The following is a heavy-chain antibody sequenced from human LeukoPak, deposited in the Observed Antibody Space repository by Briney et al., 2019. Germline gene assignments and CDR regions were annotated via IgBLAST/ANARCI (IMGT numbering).Heavy chain of an antibody. Sequence: PGGSLRLSCAASGFTFSSYAMSWVRQAPGKGLEWVSAISGSGGSTYYADSVKGRFTTSRDNSKNTLYLQMNSLRAEDTAVYYCASLHLGYCSGGSCYPYDYWGQGTLVTVSS. CDR3: ASLHLGYCSGGSCYPYDY. J-gene: IGHJ4*02. V-gene: IGHV3-23*01. CDR1: GFTFSSYA. CDR2: ISGSGGST. D-gene: IGHD2-15*01.